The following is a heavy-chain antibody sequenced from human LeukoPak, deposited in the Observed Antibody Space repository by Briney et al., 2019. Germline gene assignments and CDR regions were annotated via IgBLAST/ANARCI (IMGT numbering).Heavy chain of an antibody. CDR3: VRGGYRYGYDY. CDR1: GYTFNTYD. V-gene: IGHV1-18*01. CDR2: ISGYNGNT. J-gene: IGHJ4*02. Sequence: GASVKVSCKAFGYTFNTYDISWVRQAPGQGREWMGWISGYNGNTNYAQKLRGRVTMTTDTSTTTAYMALRSLRPDDTAVYYCVRGGYRYGYDYWGQGTLVTVSS. D-gene: IGHD5-18*01.